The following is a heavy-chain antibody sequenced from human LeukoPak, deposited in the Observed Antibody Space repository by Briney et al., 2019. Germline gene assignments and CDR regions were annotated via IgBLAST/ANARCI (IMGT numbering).Heavy chain of an antibody. D-gene: IGHD3-22*01. V-gene: IGHV3-23*01. Sequence: GGSLRLSCGVSGVTLSNYGMAWVRQAPGKGLEWVAGISGSGGRPNYADSVKGRFTISRDNAKNTLYLQMNSLRAEDTAVYFCAKRGVVIRVILVGFHKEAYYFDSWGQGALVSVSS. J-gene: IGHJ4*02. CDR3: AKRGVVIRVILVGFHKEAYYFDS. CDR2: ISGSGGRP. CDR1: GVTLSNYG.